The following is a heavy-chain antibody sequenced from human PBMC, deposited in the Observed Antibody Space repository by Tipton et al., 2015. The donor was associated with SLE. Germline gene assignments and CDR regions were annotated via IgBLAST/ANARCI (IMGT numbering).Heavy chain of an antibody. Sequence: TLSLTCTASGASITRHYWTWIRQPPGKGLEWIGYFYYDGSTTYNPSFKSRLTMSLDTSKNQFSLKLSSVTAADTAVYYCARDPGSGSYYFDSWGQGILVTVSS. CDR3: ARDPGSGSYYFDS. D-gene: IGHD1-26*01. CDR2: FYYDGST. V-gene: IGHV4-59*11. CDR1: GASITRHY. J-gene: IGHJ4*02.